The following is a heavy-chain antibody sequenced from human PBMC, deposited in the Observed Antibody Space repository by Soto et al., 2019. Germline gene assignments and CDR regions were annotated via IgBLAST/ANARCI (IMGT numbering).Heavy chain of an antibody. J-gene: IGHJ6*02. Sequence: ASVKVSCKASGYTFTSYGISWVRQAPGQGLEWMGWISAYNGNTNYAQKLQGRVTMTTDTSTSTAYMELRSLRSDDTAVYYCARETIKQWRYYGIYVWAQGTTVPVPS. CDR2: ISAYNGNT. CDR1: GYTFTSYG. D-gene: IGHD6-19*01. CDR3: ARETIKQWRYYGIYV. V-gene: IGHV1-18*01.